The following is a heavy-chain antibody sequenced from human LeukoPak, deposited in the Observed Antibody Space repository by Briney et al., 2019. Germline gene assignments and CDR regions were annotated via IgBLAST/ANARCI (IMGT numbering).Heavy chain of an antibody. CDR2: IYHSGST. J-gene: IGHJ4*02. CDR3: ARGYCSSTSCQDYGDYFDY. D-gene: IGHD2-2*01. CDR1: GGSISSSNW. V-gene: IGHV4-4*02. Sequence: SETLSLTCAVSGGSISSSNWWSWVRQPPGKGLEWIGEIYHSGSTNYNPSLKSRVTISVDTSKNQFSLKLSSVTAADTAVYYCARGYCSSTSCQDYGDYFDYWGQGTLVTVSS.